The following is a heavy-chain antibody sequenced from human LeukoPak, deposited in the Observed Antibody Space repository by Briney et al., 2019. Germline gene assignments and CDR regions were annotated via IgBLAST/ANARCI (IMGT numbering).Heavy chain of an antibody. J-gene: IGHJ4*02. Sequence: GGSLRLSCAASGLTFSSYAMTWVRQAPGEGLEWVSVISASAYTTYYADSVKGRFTISRDNFKNTLYLQMNSLTAEDTAMYYCAQNLRYTGSWQYDYWGQGTLVTVSS. CDR2: ISASAYTT. D-gene: IGHD1-26*01. CDR3: AQNLRYTGSWQYDY. V-gene: IGHV3-23*01. CDR1: GLTFSSYA.